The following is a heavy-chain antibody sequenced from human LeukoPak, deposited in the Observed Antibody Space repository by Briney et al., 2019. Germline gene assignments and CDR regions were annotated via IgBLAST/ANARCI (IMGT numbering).Heavy chain of an antibody. V-gene: IGHV1-18*01. Sequence: ASVKVSCKASGYTFTSYDINWVRQAPGQGLEWMGWISAYNGNTNYAQKLQGRVTMTTDTSTSTAYMELRSLRSDDTAVYYCARDALYDYVWGSYRPDAFDIWGQGTMVTVSS. D-gene: IGHD3-16*02. CDR1: GYTFTSYD. CDR2: ISAYNGNT. CDR3: ARDALYDYVWGSYRPDAFDI. J-gene: IGHJ3*02.